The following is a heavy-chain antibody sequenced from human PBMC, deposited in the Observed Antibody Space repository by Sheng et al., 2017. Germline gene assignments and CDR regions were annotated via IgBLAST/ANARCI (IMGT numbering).Heavy chain of an antibody. CDR2: SIIVGTT. V-gene: IGHV4-4*02. CDR3: TRGVRYSSGPYATFDI. J-gene: IGHJ3*02. Sequence: QVQLQESGPGLVKPSGTLSLTCAVSGGSISSNNWWSWVRQPPGKGRGVDWGKSIIVGTTKYNPSLKSRVTISVDKSKNQFSLKLSSVTAADTAIYYCTRGVRYSSGPYATFDIWGQGTMVTVSS. CDR1: GGSISSNNW. D-gene: IGHD5-18*01.